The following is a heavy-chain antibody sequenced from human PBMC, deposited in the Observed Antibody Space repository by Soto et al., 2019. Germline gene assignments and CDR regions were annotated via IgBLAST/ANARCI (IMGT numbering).Heavy chain of an antibody. CDR3: ATMGTPLTGLYYFDH. CDR2: TSYSGTT. D-gene: IGHD1-7*01. J-gene: IGHJ4*02. Sequence: SETLSLSCSVSGGSMSSGIYYWSWIRQPPGKGLECIGFTSYSGTTYYNTSLWSRVSMSVDTSKNQFSLHVNSVTAADTAVYYCATMGTPLTGLYYFDHWGQGTLVTVS. CDR1: GGSMSSGIYY. V-gene: IGHV4-30-4*01.